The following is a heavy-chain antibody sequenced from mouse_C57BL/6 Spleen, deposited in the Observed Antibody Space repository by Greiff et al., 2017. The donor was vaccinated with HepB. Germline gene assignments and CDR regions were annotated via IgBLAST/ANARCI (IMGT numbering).Heavy chain of an antibody. CDR3: ARDAHDGAMDY. Sequence: EVKVVESEGGLVQPGSSMKLSCTASGFTFSDYYMAWVRQVPEKGLEWVANINYDGSSTYYLDSLKSRFIISRDNAKNILYLQMSSLKSEDTATYYCARDAHDGAMDYWGQGTSVTVSS. D-gene: IGHD2-12*01. CDR2: INYDGSST. CDR1: GFTFSDYY. V-gene: IGHV5-16*01. J-gene: IGHJ4*01.